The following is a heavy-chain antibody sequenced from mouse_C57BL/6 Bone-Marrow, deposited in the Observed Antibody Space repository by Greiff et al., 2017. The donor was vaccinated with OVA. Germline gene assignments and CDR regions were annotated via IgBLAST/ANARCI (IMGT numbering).Heavy chain of an antibody. Sequence: EVMLVESGGGLVKPGGSLKLSCAASGFTFSSYAMSWVRQTPEKRLEWVATISDGGSYTYYPDNVKGRFTISRDNAKNNLYLQMSHLKSEDTAMYYCARDSIYDPFAYWGQGTLVTVSA. V-gene: IGHV5-4*01. CDR3: ARDSIYDPFAY. D-gene: IGHD2-3*01. CDR1: GFTFSSYA. CDR2: ISDGGSYT. J-gene: IGHJ3*01.